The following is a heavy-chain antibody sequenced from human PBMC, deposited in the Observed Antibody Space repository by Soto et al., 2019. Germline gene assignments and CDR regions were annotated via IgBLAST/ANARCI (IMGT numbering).Heavy chain of an antibody. D-gene: IGHD3-3*01. CDR3: ARSITILHYFDY. CDR1: GGTVGSRD. CDR2: IYSGGST. J-gene: IGHJ4*02. Sequence: AWPLRLSRAVAGGTVGSRDVSWVRQAPGKGLEWVSIIYSGGSTYYADSVKGRVTISRDNPKNPLYLQMNSLRAEDTAVYYCARSITILHYFDYWGQGPPVTLPS. V-gene: IGHV3-53*01.